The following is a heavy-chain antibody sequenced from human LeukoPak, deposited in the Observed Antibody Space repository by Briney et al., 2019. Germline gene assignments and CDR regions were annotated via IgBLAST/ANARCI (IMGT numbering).Heavy chain of an antibody. D-gene: IGHD3-9*01. V-gene: IGHV4-34*01. CDR1: GGSFSGYY. J-gene: IGHJ6*02. Sequence: SETLSLTCAVYGGSFSGYYWSWIRQPPGKGLEWIGEINHSGSTNYNPSLKSRVTISVDTSKNQFSLKLSSVTAADTAVYYCARGGLGRYFDWLHPYYYYYGMDVWGQGTTVTVSS. CDR2: INHSGST. CDR3: ARGGLGRYFDWLHPYYYYYGMDV.